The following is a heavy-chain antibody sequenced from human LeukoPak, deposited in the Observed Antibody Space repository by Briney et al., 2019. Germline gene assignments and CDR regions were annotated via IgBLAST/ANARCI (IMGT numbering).Heavy chain of an antibody. CDR1: GYSFTSHW. CDR2: IYPRDSDT. J-gene: IGHJ6*02. D-gene: IGHD6-19*01. Sequence: GESLKISCKGSGYSFTSHWIVWVRQMPGKGLEWMGIIYPRDSDTRYSPSFQGQVIISADKSISTAYLQWSSLKASDSAMYYCATTSGGYSSGWHDDYYYGMDVWGQGTTVTVSS. CDR3: ATTSGGYSSGWHDDYYYGMDV. V-gene: IGHV5-51*01.